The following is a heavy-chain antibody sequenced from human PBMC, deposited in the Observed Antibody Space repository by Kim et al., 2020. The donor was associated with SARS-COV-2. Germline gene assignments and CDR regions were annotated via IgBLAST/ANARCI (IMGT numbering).Heavy chain of an antibody. V-gene: IGHV3-21*01. CDR1: GFTFISYS. CDR2: ITSNSSYI. Sequence: GGSLRLSCAGSGFTFISYSINWVRQAPGKGLEWVSSITSNSSYIYYADSLRGRFSFSRDNAKNTLYMQMNSLRVEDTGVYYCARWGLANMRGMDV. D-gene: IGHD2-21*01. CDR3: ARWGLANMRGMDV. J-gene: IGHJ6*01.